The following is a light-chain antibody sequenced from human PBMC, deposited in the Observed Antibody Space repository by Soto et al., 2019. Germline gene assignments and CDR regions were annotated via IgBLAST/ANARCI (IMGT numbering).Light chain of an antibody. CDR1: QSVSSD. V-gene: IGKV3-15*01. J-gene: IGKJ1*01. CDR3: HQYNYWPPET. Sequence: EIVMTQSPATLSVSPGERATLSCRASQSVSSDLAWYHQKPGQAPRLLIYGASTRATGIPARFSGSGSGTEFTLTISSLQSEDSAVYYCHQYNYWPPETFGQGTKVEIK. CDR2: GAS.